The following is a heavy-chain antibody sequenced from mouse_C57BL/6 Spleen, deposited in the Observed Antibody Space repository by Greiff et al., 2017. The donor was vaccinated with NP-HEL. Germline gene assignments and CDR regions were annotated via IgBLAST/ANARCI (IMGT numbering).Heavy chain of an antibody. J-gene: IGHJ2*01. D-gene: IGHD1-1*01. CDR1: GFTFSSYA. Sequence: DVKLVESGGGLVKPGGSLKLSCAASGFTFSSYAMSWVRQTPEKRLEWVATISDGGSYTYYPDNVKGRFTISRDNAKNNLYLQMSHLKSEDTAMYYCARGYYYGSNGYFDYWGQGTTLTVSS. CDR2: ISDGGSYT. V-gene: IGHV5-4*03. CDR3: ARGYYYGSNGYFDY.